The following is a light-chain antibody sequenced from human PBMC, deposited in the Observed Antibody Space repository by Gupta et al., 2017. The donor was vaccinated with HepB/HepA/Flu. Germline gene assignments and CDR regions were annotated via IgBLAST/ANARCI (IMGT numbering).Light chain of an antibody. V-gene: IGKV3-11*01. CDR1: QSISNF. CDR3: QQHSNWPPGT. Sequence: EIVLTQSPATLSLSPGERATLSCRASQSISNFLAWYQHKPGQAPRLLIYDATNRDTGIAARFCGSGFGKDFSLTISSREQEDFAVYYYQQHSNWPPGTFGQGTTVEIK. CDR2: DAT. J-gene: IGKJ2*02.